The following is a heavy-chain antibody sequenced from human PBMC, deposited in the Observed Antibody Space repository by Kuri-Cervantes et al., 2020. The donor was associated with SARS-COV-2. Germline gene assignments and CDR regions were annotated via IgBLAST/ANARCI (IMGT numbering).Heavy chain of an antibody. CDR2: ISSSSTI. V-gene: IGHV3-48*04. CDR1: RFTFSSYS. Sequence: GGSLRPSCAAARFTFSSYSMNWVRQAPGKGLEWVSYISSSSTIYYADSVKGRFTISRDHAKNSLYLQMSSLRAEDTAVYYCAREGTYLSSYYYMDVWGKGTTVTVSS. J-gene: IGHJ6*03. D-gene: IGHD2/OR15-2a*01. CDR3: AREGTYLSSYYYMDV.